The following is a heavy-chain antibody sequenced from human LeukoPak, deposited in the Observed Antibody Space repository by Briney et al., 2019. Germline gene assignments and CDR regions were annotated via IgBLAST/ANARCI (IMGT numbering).Heavy chain of an antibody. Sequence: PGGSLRLSCAASGFTFSSYGMHWVRQAPGKGLEGVAGISFDGSNKYYADSVKGRFTISRDNSKNTLYLQMNSLRAEDPAVYYCAKDQAPAGMDVWGQGTTVTVSS. CDR1: GFTFSSYG. CDR2: ISFDGSNK. J-gene: IGHJ6*02. CDR3: AKDQAPAGMDV. V-gene: IGHV3-30*18.